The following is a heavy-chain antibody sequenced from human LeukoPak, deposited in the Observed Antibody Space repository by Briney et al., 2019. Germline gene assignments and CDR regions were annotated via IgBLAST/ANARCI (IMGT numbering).Heavy chain of an antibody. CDR2: IYYSGST. V-gene: IGHV4-59*01. D-gene: IGHD3-22*01. J-gene: IGHJ4*02. Sequence: SETLSLTCTVSGGSISSYYWSWIRQPPGKGLEWIGYIYYSGSTNYNPSLKSRVTISVDTSKNQFSLKLSSVTAADTAVYYCARYIQDSSGYYYEYYFDYWGQGTLVTVSS. CDR3: ARYIQDSSGYYYEYYFDY. CDR1: GGSISSYY.